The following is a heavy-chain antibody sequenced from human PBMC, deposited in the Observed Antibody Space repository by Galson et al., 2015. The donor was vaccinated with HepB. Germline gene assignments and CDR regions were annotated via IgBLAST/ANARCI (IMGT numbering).Heavy chain of an antibody. J-gene: IGHJ4*02. D-gene: IGHD3-22*01. Sequence: SLRLSCAVSEFIFSNYAMHWVRQAPGKGLEWVSVIYSGGSTYYADSVKGRFTISRDNSKNTLHLQMNNLRAEDTAVYYCARGPHYYDSSGYYGTVDYWGQGTLVTVSS. CDR3: ARGPHYYDSSGYYGTVDY. V-gene: IGHV3-66*01. CDR2: IYSGGST. CDR1: EFIFSNYA.